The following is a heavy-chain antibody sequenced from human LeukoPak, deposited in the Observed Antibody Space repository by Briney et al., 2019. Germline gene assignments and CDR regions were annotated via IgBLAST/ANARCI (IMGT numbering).Heavy chain of an antibody. CDR1: SGSFSGYY. V-gene: IGHV4-34*01. Sequence: PSETLSLTCAVYSGSFSGYYWSWIRQPPGKGLEWIGEINHSGSTNYNPSLKSRVTISVDTSKNQFSLKLSSVTAADTAVYFCARHPFATPFDYWGPGTLVTVSS. CDR3: ARHPFATPFDY. J-gene: IGHJ4*02. D-gene: IGHD2-15*01. CDR2: INHSGST.